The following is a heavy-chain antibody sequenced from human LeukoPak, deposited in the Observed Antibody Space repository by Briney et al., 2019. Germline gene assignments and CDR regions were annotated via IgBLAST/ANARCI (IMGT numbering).Heavy chain of an antibody. J-gene: IGHJ4*02. CDR1: GFTFSNYG. CDR2: IRYDESTK. V-gene: IGHV3-30*02. D-gene: IGHD2-2*01. Sequence: GGSLRLSCAASGFTFSNYGMHWVRQAPGKGLEWVAFIRYDESTKFYADSVKGRFTISRDNSKATLYLQMNSLRAEDTAVYYCAKGLPAAYFDYWGQGTLVTVSS. CDR3: AKGLPAAYFDY.